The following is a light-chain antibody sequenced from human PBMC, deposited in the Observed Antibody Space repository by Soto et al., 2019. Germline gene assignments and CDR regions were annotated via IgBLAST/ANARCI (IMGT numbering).Light chain of an antibody. CDR1: QSVSSSY. J-gene: IGKJ4*01. Sequence: EIVLTQSPGTLSLSPGERSTLSCRASQSVSSSYLAWYQQTPGQAPXLXXYGASTRAAGIPARFSGSGSETDFTLTISSLQSEDFAIYYCQQYNKWPPLTFGGGTKVDIK. CDR3: QQYNKWPPLT. CDR2: GAS. V-gene: IGKV3-15*01.